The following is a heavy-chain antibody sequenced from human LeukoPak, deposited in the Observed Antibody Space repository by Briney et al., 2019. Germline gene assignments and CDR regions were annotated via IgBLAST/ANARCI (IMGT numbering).Heavy chain of an antibody. J-gene: IGHJ5*02. D-gene: IGHD2-15*01. Sequence: PAGSLRLSCVASGFTFSSYWMSWVRQAPGKGLEGLANMKIEGSEEYYVDSVKGRFTISRDNAKNSLYLQMNSLRVDDTAVYYCTRWARYCSSGSCYSWFDPWGQGTLVTVSS. V-gene: IGHV3-7*01. CDR1: GFTFSSYW. CDR2: MKIEGSEE. CDR3: TRWARYCSSGSCYSWFDP.